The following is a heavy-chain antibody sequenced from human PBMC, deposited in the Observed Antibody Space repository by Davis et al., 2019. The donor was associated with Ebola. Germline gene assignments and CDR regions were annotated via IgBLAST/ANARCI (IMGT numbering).Heavy chain of an antibody. CDR1: GYTFVNYG. CDR2: ISAYSGKP. CDR3: ARDRKTTIAGRGWFDP. Sequence: ASVKVSCKASGYTFVNYGISWVRQAPGQGLEWMGWISAYSGKPKYAQTLQDRVTMTTDTSTSIAYMELKNLTSDDTAVYYCARDRKTTIAGRGWFDPWGQGTLVTVSS. V-gene: IGHV1-18*01. J-gene: IGHJ5*02. D-gene: IGHD6-6*01.